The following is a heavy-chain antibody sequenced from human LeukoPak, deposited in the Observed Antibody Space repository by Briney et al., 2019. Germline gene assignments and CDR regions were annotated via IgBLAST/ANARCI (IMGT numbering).Heavy chain of an antibody. J-gene: IGHJ4*02. V-gene: IGHV5-51*01. Sequence: ESLKISCKGSGYSFTSYWIAWVRQMPGKGLEWMGIIYPGDSDTRYSPSFQGQVTISADKSITTAYLQWSSLKASDTAMYYCARHRGGATVTTDFDYWGQGTLVTVSS. CDR2: IYPGDSDT. D-gene: IGHD4-17*01. CDR1: GYSFTSYW. CDR3: ARHRGGATVTTDFDY.